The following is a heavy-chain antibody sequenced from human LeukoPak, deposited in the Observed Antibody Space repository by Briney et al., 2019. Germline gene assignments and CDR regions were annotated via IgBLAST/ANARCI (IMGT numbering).Heavy chain of an antibody. J-gene: IGHJ5*02. D-gene: IGHD1-1*01. Sequence: ASVKVSCKTSGDTFTRNWMHWMRQGPGQGLEWMGVINPTGDYTMYAQKFQSRVIVTRDMSSNTDYMELGSLRSADTAVYYCARDHSIDDKSWWLDPWGQGTLVTVSS. CDR2: INPTGDYT. V-gene: IGHV1-46*01. CDR1: GDTFTRNW. CDR3: ARDHSIDDKSWWLDP.